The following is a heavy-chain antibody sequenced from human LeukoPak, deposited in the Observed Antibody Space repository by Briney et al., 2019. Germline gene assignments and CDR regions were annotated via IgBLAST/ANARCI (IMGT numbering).Heavy chain of an antibody. CDR1: GGSISSYY. J-gene: IGHJ4*02. V-gene: IGHV4-4*07. CDR3: AGPSRYSSSWYYFDY. D-gene: IGHD6-13*01. Sequence: SETLSLTCTVSGGSISSYYWSWIRQPAGKGLEWIGRIFSSGSTNYNPSLKSRVTISVDTSKNQFSLKLSSVTAADTAVYYCAGPSRYSSSWYYFDYWGQGTLVTVSS. CDR2: IFSSGST.